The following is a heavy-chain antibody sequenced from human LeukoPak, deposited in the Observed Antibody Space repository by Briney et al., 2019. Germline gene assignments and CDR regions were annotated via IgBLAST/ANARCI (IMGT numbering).Heavy chain of an antibody. J-gene: IGHJ6*02. D-gene: IGHD5-12*01. Sequence: SETLSLTCTVSGGSISSYYWSWIRQPPGKGLEWIGYIYYSGSTNYSPSLKSRVTISVDTSKNQFSLKLSSVTAADTAVYYCARWATQAEDAYYYGMDVWGQGTTVTVSS. CDR3: ARWATQAEDAYYYGMDV. V-gene: IGHV4-59*01. CDR2: IYYSGST. CDR1: GGSISSYY.